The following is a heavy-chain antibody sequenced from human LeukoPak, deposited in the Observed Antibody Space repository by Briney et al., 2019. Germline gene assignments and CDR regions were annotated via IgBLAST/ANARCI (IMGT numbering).Heavy chain of an antibody. D-gene: IGHD6-19*01. J-gene: IGHJ4*02. CDR2: IKQDGSEK. V-gene: IGHV3-7*01. CDR1: GFTFNTYT. Sequence: PGGSLRLSCAASGFTFNTYTMNWVRQAPGKGLEWVANIKQDGSEKYYVDSVKGRFTISRDNAKNSLYLQMNSLRAEDTAVYYCARDGGQWLVFSAGWGQGTLVTVSS. CDR3: ARDGGQWLVFSAG.